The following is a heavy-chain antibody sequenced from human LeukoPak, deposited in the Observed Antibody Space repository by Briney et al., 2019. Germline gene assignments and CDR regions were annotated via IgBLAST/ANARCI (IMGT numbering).Heavy chain of an antibody. V-gene: IGHV1-46*01. Sequence: ASVTVSCTGSGYISSGDYIYWVWQGPAQGLGWVGTINPCRGSTGYAQKFHGRVSITRDTSTNTVYMDLSSLRSEDTAMYYGARGVVETTIKDFDSWGQGTLVTVSS. CDR3: ARGVVETTIKDFDS. D-gene: IGHD2-21*02. CDR1: GYISSGDY. J-gene: IGHJ4*02. CDR2: INPCRGST.